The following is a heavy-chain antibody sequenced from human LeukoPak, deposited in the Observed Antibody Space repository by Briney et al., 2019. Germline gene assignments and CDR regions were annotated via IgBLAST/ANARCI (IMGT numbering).Heavy chain of an antibody. CDR3: AKVGDSGYDFDYYYYYMDV. J-gene: IGHJ6*03. CDR1: GFTFSSYE. Sequence: GSLRLSCAASGFTFSSYEMNWVRQAPGKGLEWVAFIRYDGSNKYYADSVKGRFTISRDNSKNTLYLQMNSLRAEDTAVYYCAKVGDSGYDFDYYYYYMDVWGKGTTVTISS. V-gene: IGHV3-30*02. CDR2: IRYDGSNK. D-gene: IGHD5-12*01.